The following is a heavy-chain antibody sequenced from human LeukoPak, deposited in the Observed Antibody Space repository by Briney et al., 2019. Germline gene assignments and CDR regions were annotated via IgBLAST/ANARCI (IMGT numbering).Heavy chain of an antibody. CDR2: IKEDGSAQ. D-gene: IGHD2-2*01. Sequence: GGSLRLSCAASGFTFNGYWMSWVRQAPGEGLEWVANIKEDGSAQYYVGSVKGRFTISRDNAKNSLNLQMNSLRAEDTAVYYCATSSNAPGNHWGQGTLVTVSS. CDR3: ATSSNAPGNH. V-gene: IGHV3-7*01. J-gene: IGHJ5*02. CDR1: GFTFNGYW.